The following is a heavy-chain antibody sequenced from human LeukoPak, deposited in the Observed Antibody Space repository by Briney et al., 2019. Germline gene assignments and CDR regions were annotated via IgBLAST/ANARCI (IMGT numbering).Heavy chain of an antibody. V-gene: IGHV1-8*01. CDR2: MNPNSGNT. D-gene: IGHD3-16*01. CDR1: GYTFTSYD. Sequence: GASVKVSCKASGYTFTSYDINWVRQATGQGLEWMGWMNPNSGNTGYAQKFQGRGTMTRNTSISTAYMELSSLRSENTAVYYCARGGVGMISYGIWGQGTLVTVSS. J-gene: IGHJ3*02. CDR3: ARGGVGMISYGI.